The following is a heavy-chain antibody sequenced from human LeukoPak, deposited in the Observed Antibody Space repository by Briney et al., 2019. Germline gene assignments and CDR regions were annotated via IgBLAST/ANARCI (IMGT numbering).Heavy chain of an antibody. V-gene: IGHV4-4*02. J-gene: IGHJ5*02. CDR3: AGGYSSSWYFNWFDP. Sequence: SETLSLTCAVSGGSISSSNWWSWVRQPPGKGLEWIGEIYHSGSTYYNPSLKSRVTISVDTSKNQFSLKLTSVTAADTAVYYCAGGYSSSWYFNWFDPWGQGTLVTVSS. D-gene: IGHD6-13*01. CDR2: IYHSGST. CDR1: GGSISSSNW.